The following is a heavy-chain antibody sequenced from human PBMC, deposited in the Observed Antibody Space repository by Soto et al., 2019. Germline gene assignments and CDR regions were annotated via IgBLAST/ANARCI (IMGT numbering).Heavy chain of an antibody. Sequence: ASVKVSYKASGYTFTSYYMHWVRQAPGQGLEWMGIINPSGGSTSYAQKFQGRVTMTRDTSTSTVYMELSSLRSEDTAVYYCARDIRGFGDSSGYYYFLGPYWGQGTLVTVSS. D-gene: IGHD3-22*01. CDR2: INPSGGST. CDR3: ARDIRGFGDSSGYYYFLGPY. J-gene: IGHJ4*02. V-gene: IGHV1-46*01. CDR1: GYTFTSYY.